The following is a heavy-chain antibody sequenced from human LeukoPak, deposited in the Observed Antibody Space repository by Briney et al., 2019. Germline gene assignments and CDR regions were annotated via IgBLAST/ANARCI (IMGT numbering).Heavy chain of an antibody. Sequence: ASVKVSCKASGYTFTGYYMHWVRQAPGQGLEWMGWINPDNGDTGYAQKFQGWVTMTRDTSISAAYMELSRLRSDDTAVYYCARGIVGAFPSDYWGQGTLVTVSS. CDR2: INPDNGDT. D-gene: IGHD1-26*01. CDR1: GYTFTGYY. V-gene: IGHV1-2*04. CDR3: ARGIVGAFPSDY. J-gene: IGHJ4*02.